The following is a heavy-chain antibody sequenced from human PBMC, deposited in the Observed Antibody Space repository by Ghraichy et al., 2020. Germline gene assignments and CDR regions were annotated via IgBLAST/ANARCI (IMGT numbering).Heavy chain of an antibody. V-gene: IGHV3-30*18. CDR1: GFTFSSYG. CDR3: AKDYYSIYFDY. D-gene: IGHD3-22*01. J-gene: IGHJ4*02. CDR2: ISYDGSNK. Sequence: GGSLRLSCAASGFTFSSYGMHWVRQAPGKGLEWVAVISYDGSNKYYADSVKGRFTISRDNSKNTLYLQMNSLRAEDTAVYYCAKDYYSIYFDYWGQGTLVTVSS.